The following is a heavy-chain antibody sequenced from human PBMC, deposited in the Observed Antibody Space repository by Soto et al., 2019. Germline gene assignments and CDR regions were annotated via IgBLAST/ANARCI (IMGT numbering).Heavy chain of an antibody. V-gene: IGHV3-11*01. D-gene: IGHD6-13*01. J-gene: IGHJ4*02. Sequence: GGSLRLSCTSSGFDFGDYYMSWIRQAPGKGLEWVSYIDSGDGTTYYTDSVKGRFTISRDNAKKTVYLQMSSLRVEDTALYYCVRPYYSSSWFPFDRWGQGTLVTVSS. CDR2: IDSGDGTT. CDR1: GFDFGDYY. CDR3: VRPYYSSSWFPFDR.